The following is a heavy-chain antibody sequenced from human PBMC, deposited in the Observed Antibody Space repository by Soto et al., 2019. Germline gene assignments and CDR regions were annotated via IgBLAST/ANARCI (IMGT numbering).Heavy chain of an antibody. Sequence: SLRLSCASSGFTFSTSWMTWVRQAPGKGLEWVANRKQGGSAQFYIDTLTGRFSVSRNNAKNALSLQMYSLRADDTAMYFCVRCALKSGWYPDYFDYWGQGALVTVSS. J-gene: IGHJ4*02. CDR1: GFTFSTSW. D-gene: IGHD6-19*01. V-gene: IGHV3-7*01. CDR2: RKQGGSAQ. CDR3: VRCALKSGWYPDYFDY.